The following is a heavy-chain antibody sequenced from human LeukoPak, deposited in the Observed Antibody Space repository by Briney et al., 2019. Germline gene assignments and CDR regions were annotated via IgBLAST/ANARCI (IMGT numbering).Heavy chain of an antibody. CDR3: AKDQSYFNPPSTFWY. CDR1: GFTFSSYA. CDR2: ISGSGGST. J-gene: IGHJ4*02. V-gene: IGHV3-23*01. Sequence: PGGSLRLSCAASGFTFSSYAMSWVRQAPGKGLEWVSAISGSGGSTYYADSVKGRLTISRDNSKNTLYLQMNSLRAEDTAIYFCAKDQSYFNPPSTFWYWGQGTLVTVSS. D-gene: IGHD2/OR15-2a*01.